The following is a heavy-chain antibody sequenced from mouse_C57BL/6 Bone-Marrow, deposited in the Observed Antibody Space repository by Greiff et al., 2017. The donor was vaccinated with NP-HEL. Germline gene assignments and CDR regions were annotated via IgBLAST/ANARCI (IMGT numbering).Heavy chain of an antibody. J-gene: IGHJ4*01. CDR1: GFTFSDYY. CDR3: ANYDYGYAMDY. D-gene: IGHD2-4*01. CDR2: ISNGGGST. Sequence: DVKLVESGGGLVQPGGSLKLSCAASGFTFSDYYMYWVRQSPEKRLEWVAYISNGGGSTYYPDTVKGRFTISRDNAKNTLYLQMSRLKSEDTAMYYCANYDYGYAMDYWGQGTSVTVSS. V-gene: IGHV5-12*01.